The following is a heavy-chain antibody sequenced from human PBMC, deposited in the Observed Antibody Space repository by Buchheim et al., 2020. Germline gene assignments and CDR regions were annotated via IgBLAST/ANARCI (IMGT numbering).Heavy chain of an antibody. CDR2: INHSGST. CDR1: GGSFSGYY. CDR3: ARIVMTTVTRSYYYYYGMDV. D-gene: IGHD4-17*01. V-gene: IGHV4-34*01. J-gene: IGHJ6*02. Sequence: QVQLQQWGAGLLKPSETLSLTCAVYGGSFSGYYWSWIRQPPGKGLEWIGEINHSGSTNYNPSLKSRVTISVDTSKNQFSLKLSSVTAADTAVYYCARIVMTTVTRSYYYYYGMDVWGQGTT.